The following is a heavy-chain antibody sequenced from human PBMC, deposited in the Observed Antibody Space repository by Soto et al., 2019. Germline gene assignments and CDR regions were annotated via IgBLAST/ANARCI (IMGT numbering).Heavy chain of an antibody. D-gene: IGHD3-16*01. J-gene: IGHJ4*02. V-gene: IGHV4-30-4*01. CDR1: GGSTSSDNY. CDR3: AREGGESSDGLYYFDS. Sequence: QVQLQESGPGLVKPSQTLSLTCTVSGGSTSSDNYWSWIRQPPGKGLEWIGHIYYSGNTDYNPSLTSRLAISIDTSKNQFALKLSSVTAADTAVYCCAREGGESSDGLYYFDSWGQGSLVTVSS. CDR2: IYYSGNT.